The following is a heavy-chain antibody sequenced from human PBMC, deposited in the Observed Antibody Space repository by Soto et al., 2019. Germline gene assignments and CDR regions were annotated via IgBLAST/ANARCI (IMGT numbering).Heavy chain of an antibody. V-gene: IGHV3-74*01. CDR3: ARRGFWSGYFSPYYYYGMDV. Sequence: GGSLRLSCAASGFTFSSYWMHWVRQAPGKGLVWVSRINSDGSSTSYADSVKGRFTISRDNAKNTLYLQMNSLRAEDTAVYYCARRGFWSGYFSPYYYYGMDVWGQGTTVTVSS. J-gene: IGHJ6*02. CDR2: INSDGSST. D-gene: IGHD3-3*01. CDR1: GFTFSSYW.